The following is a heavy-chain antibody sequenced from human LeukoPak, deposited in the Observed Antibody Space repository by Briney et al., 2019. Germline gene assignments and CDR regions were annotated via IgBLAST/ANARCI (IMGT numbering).Heavy chain of an antibody. Sequence: GGSLRLSCAASGFTFSSYAMSWVRQAPGKGLEWVSAISGSGGSTYYADSVKGRFTISRDNSKNTLYLQMNSLRAEDTAVYYCAKDRRACGGDCYSFHYYWGQGTLVTVSS. J-gene: IGHJ4*02. V-gene: IGHV3-23*01. CDR1: GFTFSSYA. CDR3: AKDRRACGGDCYSFHYY. D-gene: IGHD2-21*02. CDR2: ISGSGGST.